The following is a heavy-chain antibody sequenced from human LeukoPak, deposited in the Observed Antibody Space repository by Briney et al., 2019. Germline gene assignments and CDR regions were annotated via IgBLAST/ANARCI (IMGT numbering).Heavy chain of an antibody. V-gene: IGHV3-7*01. CDR3: ARLHLYSSSWYAFDY. J-gene: IGHJ4*02. D-gene: IGHD6-13*01. CDR2: IKQDGSEK. CDR1: GFTFSSYW. Sequence: PGGSLRLSCAASGFTFSSYWMSSVRQAPGKGLEWVANIKQDGSEKYYVDSVKGRFTISRDNAKNSLYLQMNSLRAEDTAVYYCARLHLYSSSWYAFDYWGQGTLVTVSS.